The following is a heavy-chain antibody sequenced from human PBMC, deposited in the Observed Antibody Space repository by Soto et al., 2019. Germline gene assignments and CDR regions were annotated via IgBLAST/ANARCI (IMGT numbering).Heavy chain of an antibody. Sequence: SLSMPLPCTASAGSISSYYWSWIRQPPGKGLGWIGYIYYSGSTNNNPSLKSRVTISVDTSKNQFSLKLSSVTAADTAVYDCARGRRSSSWLSGWFDPWGQGTLVTVSS. CDR1: AGSISSYY. J-gene: IGHJ5*02. CDR3: ARGRRSSSWLSGWFDP. D-gene: IGHD6-13*01. CDR2: IYYSGST. V-gene: IGHV4-59*01.